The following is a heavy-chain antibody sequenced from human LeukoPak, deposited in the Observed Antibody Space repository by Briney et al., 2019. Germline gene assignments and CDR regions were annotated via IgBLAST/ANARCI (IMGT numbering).Heavy chain of an antibody. CDR2: ISGSGGST. V-gene: IGHV3-23*01. Sequence: SGGSLRLSCAASGFTFSSYAMSWVRQAPGKGLEWVSAISGSGGSTYYADSVKGRFTIPRDNSKNTLYLQMNSLRAEDTAVYYCANVLGYCSSTSCYTYWGQGTLVTVSS. CDR3: ANVLGYCSSTSCYTY. J-gene: IGHJ4*02. D-gene: IGHD2-2*02. CDR1: GFTFSSYA.